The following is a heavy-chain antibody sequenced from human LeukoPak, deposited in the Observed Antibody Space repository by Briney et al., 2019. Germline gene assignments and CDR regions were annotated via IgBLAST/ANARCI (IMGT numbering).Heavy chain of an antibody. CDR1: GSTFSSYA. CDR2: ISGSAGSS. Sequence: GGSLRLSCAASGSTFSSYAMSWVRQAPGKGLEWVSGISGSAGSSYYADSVKGRFTISGDNSKNTLYLHMNSLRAEDTAVYYCAKDSSSWYYFDYWGQGTLVTVSS. CDR3: AKDSSSWYYFDY. J-gene: IGHJ4*02. V-gene: IGHV3-23*01. D-gene: IGHD6-13*01.